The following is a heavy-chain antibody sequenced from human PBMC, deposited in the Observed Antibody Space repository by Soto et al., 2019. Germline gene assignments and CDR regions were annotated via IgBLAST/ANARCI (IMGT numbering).Heavy chain of an antibody. V-gene: IGHV1-3*04. Sequence: QVQLVQSGAEVEKPRASVKVSCEASAYSFTSYAIHWVRQAPGQRLEWTGWLNTGNGNTKYSHKFQGRLTITGDTSANTAYMELSSLKSEDTAVYYCARGITAPEDYYYYMDVWGKGTTVTVSS. CDR1: AYSFTSYA. J-gene: IGHJ6*03. CDR3: ARGITAPEDYYYYMDV. CDR2: LNTGNGNT. D-gene: IGHD1-20*01.